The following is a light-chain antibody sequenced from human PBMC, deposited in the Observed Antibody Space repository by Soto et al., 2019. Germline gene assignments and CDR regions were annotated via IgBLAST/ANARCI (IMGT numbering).Light chain of an antibody. CDR2: GAS. Sequence: EIALTQSPGTLSLSPGERATLSCRTSQSVSSGDFAWYQHRPGQAPRLVIYGASTRATGVPDRFSGSGSGTDLPLTISGREPEDFAVYFCLHYGNSPYTFGRGTKREMK. CDR1: QSVSSGD. V-gene: IGKV3-20*01. J-gene: IGKJ2*01. CDR3: LHYGNSPYT.